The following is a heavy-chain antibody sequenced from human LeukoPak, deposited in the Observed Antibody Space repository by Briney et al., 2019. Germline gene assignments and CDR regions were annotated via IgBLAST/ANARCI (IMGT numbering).Heavy chain of an antibody. J-gene: IGHJ4*02. CDR2: IKSKTDGGTT. V-gene: IGHV3-15*07. CDR3: TTDPLWFGELFSDY. D-gene: IGHD3-10*01. Sequence: GGSLRLSCAASGFTFSNAWMNWVRQAPGKGLEWVGRIKSKTDGGTTDYAAPVKGRFTISRDDSKNTLYLQMNSLKTEDTAVHYCTTDPLWFGELFSDYWGQGTLVTVSS. CDR1: GFTFSNAW.